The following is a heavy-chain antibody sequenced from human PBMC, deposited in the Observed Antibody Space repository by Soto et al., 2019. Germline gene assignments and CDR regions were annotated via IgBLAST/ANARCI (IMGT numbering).Heavy chain of an antibody. V-gene: IGHV4-31*03. CDR2: IYYSGST. CDR3: ARGTPLDASDP. Sequence: SETLSLTCTVSGGSISSGGHYWSWIRQHPGKGLEWIGYIYYSGSTYYNPSLKSRVTISVDTSKNQFSLKLSSVTAADTAVYYCARGTPLDASDPWGQGTLVTVSS. CDR1: GGSISSGGHY. D-gene: IGHD1-7*01. J-gene: IGHJ5*02.